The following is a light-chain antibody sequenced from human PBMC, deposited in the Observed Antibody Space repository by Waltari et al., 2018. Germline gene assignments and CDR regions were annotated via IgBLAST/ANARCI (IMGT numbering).Light chain of an antibody. Sequence: SYELPQPPSVSQSPGHSARCTCSGDALPKRYAYWYQQKPGQAPVLVIYKDSERPSGIPERFSGSSSETTVTLTISGVQAEDEADYYCQSADSSGTYFYVFGTGTKVTVL. CDR1: ALPKRY. V-gene: IGLV3-25*03. CDR2: KDS. J-gene: IGLJ1*01. CDR3: QSADSSGTYFYV.